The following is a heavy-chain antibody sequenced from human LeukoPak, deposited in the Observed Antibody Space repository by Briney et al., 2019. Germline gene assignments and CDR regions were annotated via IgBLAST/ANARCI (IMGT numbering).Heavy chain of an antibody. CDR2: IKQDGSEK. D-gene: IGHD3-22*01. CDR1: GFTFSSYW. V-gene: IGHV3-7*03. J-gene: IGHJ6*02. Sequence: GGSLRLSCAASGFTFSSYWMSWVRQAPGKGLEWVANIKQDGSEKYYVDSVKGRFTISRDNAKNSLYLQMNSLRVEDTAVYYCAREGYSSGSGRVHYYYGMDVWGQGTTVTVSS. CDR3: AREGYSSGSGRVHYYYGMDV.